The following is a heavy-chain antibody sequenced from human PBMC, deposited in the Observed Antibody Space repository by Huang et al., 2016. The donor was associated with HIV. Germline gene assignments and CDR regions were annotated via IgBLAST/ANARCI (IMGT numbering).Heavy chain of an antibody. V-gene: IGHV3-48*01. Sequence: EVQLVESGGALVQPGGSLKLSCVVSGFDFSKYSMNGVSQARGRGLVVVSDIRGTSSNIDYADSVKGRFTISRDNAKNSVCLQMRSLRAEDTALYYCARTEMEYYYGSSGYYPDYWGQGTQVTVSS. CDR1: GFDFSKYS. CDR2: IRGTSSNI. J-gene: IGHJ4*02. CDR3: ARTEMEYYYGSSGYYPDY. D-gene: IGHD3-22*01.